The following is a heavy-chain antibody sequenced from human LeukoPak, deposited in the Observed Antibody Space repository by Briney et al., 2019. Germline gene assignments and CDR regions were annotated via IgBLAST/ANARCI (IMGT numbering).Heavy chain of an antibody. CDR1: GFTFSSYS. J-gene: IGHJ4*02. D-gene: IGHD1-26*01. Sequence: GGSLRLSCAASGFTFSSYSMSWVRQASGKGLEWVSSISSSSSYIYYADSVKGRFTISRDNAKNSLYLQMNSLRAEDTAVYYCAREGGGSYYFDYWGQGTLVTVSS. CDR2: ISSSSSYI. CDR3: AREGGGSYYFDY. V-gene: IGHV3-21*01.